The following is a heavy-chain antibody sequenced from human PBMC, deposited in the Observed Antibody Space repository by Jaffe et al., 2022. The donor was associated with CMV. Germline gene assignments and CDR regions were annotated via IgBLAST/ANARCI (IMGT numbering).Heavy chain of an antibody. CDR3: ARAYYYDSSGPQAPNWFDP. V-gene: IGHV1-46*01. Sequence: QVQLVQSGAEVKKPGASVKVSCKASGYTFTSYYMHWVRQAPGQGLEWMGIINPSGGSTSYAQKFQGRVTMTRDTSTSTVYMELSSLRSEDTAVYYCARAYYYDSSGPQAPNWFDPWGQGTLVTVSS. CDR1: GYTFTSYY. CDR2: INPSGGST. D-gene: IGHD3-22*01. J-gene: IGHJ5*02.